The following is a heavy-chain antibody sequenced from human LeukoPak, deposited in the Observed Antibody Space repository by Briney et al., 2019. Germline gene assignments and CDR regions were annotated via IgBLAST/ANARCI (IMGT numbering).Heavy chain of an antibody. J-gene: IGHJ4*02. CDR2: IYYSGST. CDR3: SRESGAFCPFGY. CDR1: GGSISSYY. Sequence: SETLSLTCTVSGGSISSYYWSWIRQPPGKGLEWTGYIYYSGSTNYNPSLKSRVTISVDTSKNQLSLKLTSVTAADTAIYYCSRESGAFCPFGYWGQGTLVIVPS. D-gene: IGHD1-26*01. V-gene: IGHV4-59*12.